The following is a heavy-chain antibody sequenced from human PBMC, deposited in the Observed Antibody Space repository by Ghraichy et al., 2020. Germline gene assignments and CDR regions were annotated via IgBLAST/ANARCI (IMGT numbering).Heavy chain of an antibody. D-gene: IGHD3-22*01. CDR3: ARERGDTYYYDSSGYYFDY. CDR1: GGSISSYY. Sequence: ESLNISCTVSGGSISSYYWSWIRQPPGKGLEWIGYIYYSGSTNYNPSLKSRVTISVDTSKNQFSLKVRSVTAADTAVYYCARERGDTYYYDSSGYYFDYWGQGTLVTVSS. V-gene: IGHV4-59*12. CDR2: IYYSGST. J-gene: IGHJ4*02.